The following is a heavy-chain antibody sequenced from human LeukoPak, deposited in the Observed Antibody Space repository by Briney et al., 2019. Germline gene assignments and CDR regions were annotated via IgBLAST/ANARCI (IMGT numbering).Heavy chain of an antibody. V-gene: IGHV3-30*02. Sequence: GGSLTLLCVASEFLLSSYGVHGVRDAPGGGVVGVVFLRYGECNKYYAVCVGARFTISRDNSKNTLYLQMNRLRPEHTAVYYCAELDITMSGGVWGKGTTVTIPS. CDR2: LRYGECNK. CDR1: EFLLSSYG. CDR3: AELDITMSGGV. J-gene: IGHJ6*04. D-gene: IGHD3-10*02.